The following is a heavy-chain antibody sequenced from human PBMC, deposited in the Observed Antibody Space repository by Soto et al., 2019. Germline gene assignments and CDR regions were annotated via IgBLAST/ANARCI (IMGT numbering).Heavy chain of an antibody. D-gene: IGHD2-21*02. CDR3: ARADRTLVTSYSLDV. V-gene: IGHV4-34*01. Sequence: PSETLSLTCAVYGGSFSGYYWTWIRQPPGKGLEWIGEINHSGTIYFNPSLKSRLTISLDTSKKHFSLKLSSVTDADTAAYYCARADRTLVTSYSLDVWGQGTTVTVS. CDR1: GGSFSGYY. CDR2: INHSGTI. J-gene: IGHJ6*02.